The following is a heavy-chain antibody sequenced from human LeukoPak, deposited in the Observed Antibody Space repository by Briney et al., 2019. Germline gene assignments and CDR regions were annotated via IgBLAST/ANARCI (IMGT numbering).Heavy chain of an antibody. V-gene: IGHV4-59*01. CDR2: IYYSGST. J-gene: IGHJ4*02. Sequence: PSENLSLTCTVSGGSISSYYWSWLRQPPGKGLEWLGYIYYSGSTNYNPSLKSRVTITVDTSNNQFSLKLSSVTAADTAVYYCARVGGGYYDILTGRYYFDYWGQGTLVTVSS. CDR1: GGSISSYY. CDR3: ARVGGGYYDILTGRYYFDY. D-gene: IGHD3-9*01.